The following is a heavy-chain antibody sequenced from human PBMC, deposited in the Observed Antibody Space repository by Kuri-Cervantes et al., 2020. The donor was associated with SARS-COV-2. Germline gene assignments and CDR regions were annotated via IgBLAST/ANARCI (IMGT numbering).Heavy chain of an antibody. CDR1: GLILSDHY. CDR3: AKHRLSGSXXAGGMDV. Sequence: GGSLRLSCAASGLILSDHYMEWVRQAPGKGLEWXGRSRNKANSYTTEYAASAKGRFSISRDESKNLLYLQMNSLKTEDTAVYYCAKHRLSGSXXAGGMDVWGQGTTVTVSS. J-gene: IGHJ6*02. V-gene: IGHV3-72*01. D-gene: IGHD6-13*01. CDR2: SRNKANSYTT.